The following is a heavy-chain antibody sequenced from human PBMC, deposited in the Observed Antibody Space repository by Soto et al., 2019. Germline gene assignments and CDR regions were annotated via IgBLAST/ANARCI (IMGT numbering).Heavy chain of an antibody. CDR1: GGSISTYY. J-gene: IGHJ6*02. CDR3: ASSGYYYGMDV. V-gene: IGHV4-59*01. CDR2: IYYSGST. D-gene: IGHD1-26*01. Sequence: QVQLQESGPGLVKPSETLSLTCTVSGGSISTYYWSWIRQPPGKGLEWIGYIYYSGSTNYNPSLKRRVTLSVDTSKNQFSLKLSSVTAADTAVYYCASSGYYYGMDVWGQGTTVTVSS.